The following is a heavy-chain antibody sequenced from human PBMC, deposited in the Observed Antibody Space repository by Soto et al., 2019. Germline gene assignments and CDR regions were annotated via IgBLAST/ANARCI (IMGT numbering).Heavy chain of an antibody. Sequence: ASVKVSCKASGYTFTSYYMHWVRQAPGQGLEWMGIINPSGGSTSYAQKFQGRVTMTRDTSTSTVYMELSSLRSEDTAVYYCASSRGGMITFGGFDYWGQGTLVTVSS. V-gene: IGHV1-46*03. CDR1: GYTFTSYY. CDR3: ASSRGGMITFGGFDY. D-gene: IGHD3-16*01. CDR2: INPSGGST. J-gene: IGHJ4*02.